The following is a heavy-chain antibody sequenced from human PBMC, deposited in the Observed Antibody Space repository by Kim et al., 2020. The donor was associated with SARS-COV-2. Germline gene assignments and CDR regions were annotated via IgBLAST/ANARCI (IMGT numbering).Heavy chain of an antibody. Sequence: SETLSLTCAVYGGSFSGYYWSWIRQPPGKGLEWIGEINHSGSTNYNPSLKSRVTISVDTSKNQFSLKLSSVTAADTAVYYCARVGWHMTKYFQHWGQGTLVTVSS. CDR3: ARVGWHMTKYFQH. D-gene: IGHD4-17*01. CDR2: INHSGST. J-gene: IGHJ1*01. V-gene: IGHV4-34*01. CDR1: GGSFSGYY.